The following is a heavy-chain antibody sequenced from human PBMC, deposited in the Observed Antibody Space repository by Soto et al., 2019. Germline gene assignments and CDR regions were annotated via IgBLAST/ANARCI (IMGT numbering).Heavy chain of an antibody. V-gene: IGHV1-46*01. Sequence: ASVKXSFRASGYTFTSYYMHWVRQANGQGLEWMGIINPSGGSTSYAQKFQGRVTMTRDTSTSTVYMELSSLRSEDTAVYYCATKGGVYEDYWGQGTLVTVSS. J-gene: IGHJ4*02. CDR1: GYTFTSYY. D-gene: IGHD2-8*02. CDR2: INPSGGST. CDR3: ATKGGVYEDY.